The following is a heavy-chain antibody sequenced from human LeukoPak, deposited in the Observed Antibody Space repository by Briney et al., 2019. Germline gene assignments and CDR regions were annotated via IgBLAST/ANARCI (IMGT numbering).Heavy chain of an antibody. CDR2: INQAGSEK. J-gene: IGHJ4*02. V-gene: IGHV3-7*01. Sequence: GGSLRLSCAASGFTFNNYWMNWVRQAPGKGLEWVANINQAGSEKNYVDSVKGRFTISRDNAKKSLYLQMNSLRVEDTAVYYCARDRAMDDYWGQETLVTVSS. D-gene: IGHD5-18*01. CDR1: GFTFNNYW. CDR3: ARDRAMDDY.